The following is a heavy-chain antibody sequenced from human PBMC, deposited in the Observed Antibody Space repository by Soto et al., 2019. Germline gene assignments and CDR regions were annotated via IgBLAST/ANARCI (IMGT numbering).Heavy chain of an antibody. D-gene: IGHD6-13*01. CDR1: RFTFSSYG. V-gene: IGHV3-30*18. Sequence: QVQLVESGGGVVQPGRSLRLSCAASRFTFSSYGMHWVRQAPGKGLEWVAVISYDGSNKYYADSVKGRFTISRDNSKNTLYLQMNSLRAEDTAVYYCAKDQWCSSWSWYFDLWGRGTLVTVSS. CDR3: AKDQWCSSWSWYFDL. J-gene: IGHJ2*01. CDR2: ISYDGSNK.